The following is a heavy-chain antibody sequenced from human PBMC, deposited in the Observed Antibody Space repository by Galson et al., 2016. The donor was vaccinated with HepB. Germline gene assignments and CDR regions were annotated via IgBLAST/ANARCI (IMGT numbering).Heavy chain of an antibody. Sequence: SETLSLTCIVSGGSISSDSYWGWIRQPPGRGLEWIGSIYSSEGTYYNPSLKSRVTISVDTSKNQFSLRLNSVTAADTGVYYCATGIVVAGKYYYYYMDVWGKGTTVTVSS. D-gene: IGHD6-19*01. CDR1: GGSISSDSY. V-gene: IGHV4-39*01. CDR2: IYSSEGT. CDR3: ATGIVVAGKYYYYYMDV. J-gene: IGHJ6*03.